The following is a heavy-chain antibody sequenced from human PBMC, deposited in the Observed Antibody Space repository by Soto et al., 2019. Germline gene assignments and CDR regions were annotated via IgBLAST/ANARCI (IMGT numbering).Heavy chain of an antibody. V-gene: IGHV3-11*01. CDR2: ISYSGSTI. CDR3: ARDNMDFDI. D-gene: IGHD3-10*01. CDR1: VFTLSDYY. Sequence: PWESXRLSWSASVFTLSDYYIRLIRQAPGKGLEWVSYISYSGSTIYYADSVNGRFTISRDNAKNSLYLQMNSLRAEDTAVYYCARDNMDFDIWGPGTMV. J-gene: IGHJ3*02.